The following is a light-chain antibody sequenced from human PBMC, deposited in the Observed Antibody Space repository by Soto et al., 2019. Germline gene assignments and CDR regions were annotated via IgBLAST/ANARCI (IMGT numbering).Light chain of an antibody. J-gene: IGKJ2*01. Sequence: EIVMTQSPATLYVSPGERATLSCRASQSVSSNLAWYQQKPCQAPRLLIYGASTRPTGIPARFSGSGSGTEFTLTISSLQSEDFAVSYWQQYNNWPPYTCGRGTKLELK. V-gene: IGKV3-15*01. CDR3: QQYNNWPPYT. CDR2: GAS. CDR1: QSVSSN.